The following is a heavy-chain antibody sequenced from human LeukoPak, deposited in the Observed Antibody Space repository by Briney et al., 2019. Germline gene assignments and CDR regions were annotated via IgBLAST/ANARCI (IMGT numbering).Heavy chain of an antibody. D-gene: IGHD5-18*01. V-gene: IGHV1-18*01. CDR3: ARNDQRGYPQGQIDY. J-gene: IGHJ4*02. Sequence: ASVKVSCKASGYTFTSYGISWVRQAPGQGLEWMGWISAYNGNTNYAQKLQGRVTMTTDTSTSTAYMELRSLRSDDTAVYYCARNDQRGYPQGQIDYWGQGTLVTVSS. CDR2: ISAYNGNT. CDR1: GYTFTSYG.